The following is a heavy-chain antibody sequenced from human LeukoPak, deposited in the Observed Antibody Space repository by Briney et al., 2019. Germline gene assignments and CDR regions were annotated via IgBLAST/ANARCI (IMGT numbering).Heavy chain of an antibody. J-gene: IGHJ2*01. V-gene: IGHV3-74*01. CDR3: ARDASPGYFDL. CDR1: GFTFSSYW. CDR2: ITSDGSAT. Sequence: GRSLRLSCAVSGFTFSSYWMHWVRHGPGKGLAWVSRITSDGSATDYADSVKGRFTISRDNAKNTLYLHMDSLRAEDTAVYYCARDASPGYFDLWGRGTLVTVSS. D-gene: IGHD2-15*01.